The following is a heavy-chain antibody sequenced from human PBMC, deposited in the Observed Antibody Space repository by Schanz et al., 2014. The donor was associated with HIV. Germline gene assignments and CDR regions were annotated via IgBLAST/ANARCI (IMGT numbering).Heavy chain of an antibody. CDR1: GFTFSRYS. V-gene: IGHV3-21*04. CDR3: ARGKNSFDY. Sequence: EVQLVESGGGLAKPGGSLRLSCAASGFTFSRYSLNWVRQAPGKGLEWVSSITSSSSYIYYADSVKGRFSVSRDNAKNTLYLQMNSLRAEDTAVYYCARGKNSFDYWGQGALITVSS. CDR2: ITSSSSYI. J-gene: IGHJ4*02.